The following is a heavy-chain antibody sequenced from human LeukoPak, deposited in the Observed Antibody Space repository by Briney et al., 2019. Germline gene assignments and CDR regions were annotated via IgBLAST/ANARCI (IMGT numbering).Heavy chain of an antibody. D-gene: IGHD7-27*01. CDR3: TTGNWGPY. V-gene: IGHV3-15*07. CDR2: IKRRADGGTA. Sequence: PGGSLRLSCAASGCTFFDAWMNWVRKAPGKGLEWVGRIKRRADGGTAHYAAPVEGRFTISRDDSKNTLYLQMNSLKTEDTAVYYCTTGNWGPYWGQGTLVTVSS. CDR1: GCTFFDAW. J-gene: IGHJ4*02.